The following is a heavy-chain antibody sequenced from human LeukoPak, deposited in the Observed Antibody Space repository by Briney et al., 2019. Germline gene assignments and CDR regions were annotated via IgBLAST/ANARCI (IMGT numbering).Heavy chain of an antibody. Sequence: PSETLSLTCTVSGGSISSGDYYWSWIRQPPGKGLEWIGYIYYSGSTYYNPSLKSRVTISVDTSKNQFSLKLSSVTPAETAVYYCARVSSSWYIDYWGKGTRSPSPQ. J-gene: IGHJ4*02. CDR2: IYYSGST. CDR3: ARVSSSWYIDY. V-gene: IGHV4-30-4*08. CDR1: GGSISSGDYY. D-gene: IGHD6-13*01.